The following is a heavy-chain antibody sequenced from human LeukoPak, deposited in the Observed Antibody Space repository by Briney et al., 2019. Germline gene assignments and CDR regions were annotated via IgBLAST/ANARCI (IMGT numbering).Heavy chain of an antibody. V-gene: IGHV3-48*01. CDR1: GFTFSSYS. CDR2: ISSSSSTI. Sequence: GGSLRLSCAASGFTFSSYSMNWVRQAPGKGLEWVSYISSSSSTIYYADSVKGRFTISRDNAKNSLYLQMNSLRAEDTAVYYCASLPNLSSSWYGGYWGQGTLVTVSS. J-gene: IGHJ4*02. D-gene: IGHD6-13*01. CDR3: ASLPNLSSSWYGGY.